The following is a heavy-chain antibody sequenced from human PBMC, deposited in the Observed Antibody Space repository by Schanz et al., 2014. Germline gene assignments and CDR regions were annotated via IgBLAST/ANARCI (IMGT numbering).Heavy chain of an antibody. J-gene: IGHJ6*02. CDR1: GFTFSKYG. V-gene: IGHV3-33*06. CDR2: IWYDGSNK. CDR3: AKDPYGMDV. Sequence: QVQLVESGGGVVQPGRSLRLSCAASGFTFSKYGMHWVRQAPGKGLEWVAVIWYDGSNKDYADSVKGRFTISRDNSKNTLYLQMXXXXAEDTAVYYCAKDPYGMDVWGQGTTVTVSS.